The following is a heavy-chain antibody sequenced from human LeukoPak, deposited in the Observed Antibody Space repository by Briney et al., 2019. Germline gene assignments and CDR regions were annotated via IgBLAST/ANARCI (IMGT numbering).Heavy chain of an antibody. J-gene: IGHJ5*02. CDR2: INPSGGST. V-gene: IGHV1-46*01. D-gene: IGHD3-16*01. CDR1: GYTFTSYY. CDR3: ARVSTFFRAPFDP. Sequence: ASVKVSCEASGYTFTSYYMHWVRQAPGQGLEWMGIINPSGGSTSYAQKFQGRVTMTRDTSTSTVYMELSSLRSEDTAVYYCARVSTFFRAPFDPWGQGTLVTVSS.